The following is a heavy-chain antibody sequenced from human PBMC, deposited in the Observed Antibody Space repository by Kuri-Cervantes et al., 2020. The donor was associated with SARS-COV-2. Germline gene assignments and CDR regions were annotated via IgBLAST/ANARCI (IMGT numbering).Heavy chain of an antibody. J-gene: IGHJ4*02. CDR1: NGSISSYY. Sequence: SETLSLTCTVSNGSISSYYWSWIRQPPGKGLEWIGYISHSRGTNYNPSLKSRVTISRDTSKNQFSLKLSSVTAADAAVYYCARDRISGYLYFLDYWGRGTLVTVSS. V-gene: IGHV4-59*12. CDR3: ARDRISGYLYFLDY. D-gene: IGHD5-12*01. CDR2: ISHSRGT.